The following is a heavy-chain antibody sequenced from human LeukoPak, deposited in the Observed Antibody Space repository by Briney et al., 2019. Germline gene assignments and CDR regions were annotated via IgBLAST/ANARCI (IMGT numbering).Heavy chain of an antibody. CDR2: IYYSGST. CDR1: GGSISSYY. V-gene: IGHV4-59*12. Sequence: SETLSLTFTVSGGSISSYYWSRIRQPPGKGLEWIGYIYYSGSTNYNPSLKSRVTISVDTSKNQFSLKLSSVTAADTAVYYCARDAYYYYYYGMDVWGQGTTVTVSS. J-gene: IGHJ6*02. CDR3: ARDAYYYYYYGMDV.